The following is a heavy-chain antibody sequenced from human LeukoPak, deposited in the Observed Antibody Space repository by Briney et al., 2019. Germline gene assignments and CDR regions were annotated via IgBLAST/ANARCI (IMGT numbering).Heavy chain of an antibody. Sequence: GGSLRLSCAASGFTFSSYSMNWVRQAPGKGLEWVSYISSSSSTIYYADSVKGRFTISRDNSKNTLYLQMNSLRAEDTAVYYCAKDQRISSGFNYFCYGMDVWGQGTTVTVSS. D-gene: IGHD6-19*01. V-gene: IGHV3-48*01. CDR3: AKDQRISSGFNYFCYGMDV. CDR1: GFTFSSYS. J-gene: IGHJ6*02. CDR2: ISSSSSTI.